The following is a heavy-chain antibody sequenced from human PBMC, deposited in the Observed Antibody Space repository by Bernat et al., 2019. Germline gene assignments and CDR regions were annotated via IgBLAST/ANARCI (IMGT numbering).Heavy chain of an antibody. CDR2: INPNSGGT. CDR1: GYTFTGYY. Sequence: QVQLVQSGAEVKKPGASVKVSCKASGYTFTGYYMHWGRQAPGQGLEWMGWINPNSGGTNYAQKFQAWVTMTRDTSISTAYMELSRLRSDDTAVYYCARSGDYLPRTNWFDPWGQGTLVTVSS. J-gene: IGHJ5*02. CDR3: ARSGDYLPRTNWFDP. D-gene: IGHD2-21*02. V-gene: IGHV1-2*04.